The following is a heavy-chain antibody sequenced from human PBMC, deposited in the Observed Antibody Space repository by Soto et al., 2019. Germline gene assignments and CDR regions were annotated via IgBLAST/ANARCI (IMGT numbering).Heavy chain of an antibody. V-gene: IGHV3-66*01. CDR2: IYSGGSP. D-gene: IGHD3-16*01. CDR1: GFTVSGNY. CDR3: ARGLWNAFDI. Sequence: GGSLRLSCAASGFTVSGNYMSWIRQAPGEGLEWVSIIYSGGSPYYADSVKGRFTISRDNSKNTLYLQMNSLRVEDTAVYYCARGLWNAFDIWGQGTTVT. J-gene: IGHJ3*02.